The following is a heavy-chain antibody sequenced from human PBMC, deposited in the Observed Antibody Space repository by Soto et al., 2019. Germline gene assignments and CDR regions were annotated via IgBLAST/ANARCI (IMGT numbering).Heavy chain of an antibody. D-gene: IGHD2-2*01. CDR1: GGTFSSYA. V-gene: IGHV1-69*01. CDR3: ARSQGSSTSLEIYYYYYYGMDV. J-gene: IGHJ6*02. Sequence: QVQLVQSGAEVKKPGSSVKVSCKASGGTFSSYAISWVRQAPGQGLEWMGGIIPIAGTANYAQKFQGRVTSNADESKSTAYMELSSLRSEDTAVYYCARSQGSSTSLEIYYYYYYGMDVWGQGTTVTVSS. CDR2: IIPIAGTA.